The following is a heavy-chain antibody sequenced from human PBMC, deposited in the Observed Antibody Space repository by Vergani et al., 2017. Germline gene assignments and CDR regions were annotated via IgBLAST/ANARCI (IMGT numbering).Heavy chain of an antibody. CDR3: VRDFHRNDNVFHD. Sequence: QVQLVQSGSELKNPGASVKVSCRASGYSFSTHALHWMRLAPGQGLEWMGWIDTNNVRPTYAQGFTGRFVFSVEKSVSTAYLGITRLRADDTAVYFCVRDFHRNDNVFHDWGQGTLITVSS. J-gene: IGHJ4*02. CDR1: GYSFSTHA. V-gene: IGHV7-4-1*02. D-gene: IGHD2/OR15-2a*01. CDR2: IDTNNVRP.